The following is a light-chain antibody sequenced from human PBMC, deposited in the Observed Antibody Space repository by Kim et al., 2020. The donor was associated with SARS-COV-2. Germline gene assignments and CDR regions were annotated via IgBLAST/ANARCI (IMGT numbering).Light chain of an antibody. CDR3: QAWDTSTVV. V-gene: IGLV3-1*01. CDR1: KLGDKY. CDR2: QDT. J-gene: IGLJ3*02. Sequence: SYELTQPPSLSVSPGQTASITCSGDKLGDKYVCWYQQKPGQSPVLIIYQDTKRPSGIPERFSGSNSGNTATLTISGTQTMDEADYYCQAWDTSTVVFGGDPADRP.